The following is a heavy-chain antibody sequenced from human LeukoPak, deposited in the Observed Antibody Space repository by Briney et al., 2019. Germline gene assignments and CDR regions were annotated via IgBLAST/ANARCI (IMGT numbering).Heavy chain of an antibody. CDR2: MNPNSGNT. CDR3: ARLYYYGSGSYYNGDAFDI. CDR1: GYTFTSYD. J-gene: IGHJ3*02. V-gene: IGHV1-8*01. D-gene: IGHD3-10*01. Sequence: ASVKVSCKASGYTFTSYDINWVRQATGQGLEWMGWMNPNSGNTGYAQKFQGRVTMTRNTSISTAYMELSSLRSEDTAVYYCARLYYYGSGSYYNGDAFDIWGQGTMVTVSS.